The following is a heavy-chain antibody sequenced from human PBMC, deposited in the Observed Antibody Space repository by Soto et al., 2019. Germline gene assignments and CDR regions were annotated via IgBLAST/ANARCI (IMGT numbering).Heavy chain of an antibody. CDR1: GYSLSSGYF. D-gene: IGHD3-3*02. CDR3: ARLPSRHLVDY. Sequence: SETLSLTCAVSGYSLSSGYFWGWIRQPPGKGLEWIGSMFCGVSTYYNPSLKSRVTVSVDTSKNQFSLNLRSVTAADTAVYYCARLPSRHLVDYWGQGTLVTVSS. V-gene: IGHV4-38-2*01. CDR2: MFCGVST. J-gene: IGHJ4*02.